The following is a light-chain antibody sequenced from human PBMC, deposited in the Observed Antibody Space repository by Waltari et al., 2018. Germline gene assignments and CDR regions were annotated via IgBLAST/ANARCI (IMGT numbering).Light chain of an antibody. Sequence: QSALTQPASVSESPGQSITISCTGTSSDVGSYNLFPWYQQHPGKAPKLIIYEDTKRPSGVSNRFSGSKSGNTASLTISGLQAEDEADYYCCSYAASTISWVFGGGTKLTVL. CDR1: SSDVGSYNL. J-gene: IGLJ3*02. CDR2: EDT. V-gene: IGLV2-23*01. CDR3: CSYAASTISWV.